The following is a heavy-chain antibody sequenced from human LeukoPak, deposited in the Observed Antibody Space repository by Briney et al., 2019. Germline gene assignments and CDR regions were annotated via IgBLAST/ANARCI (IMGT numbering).Heavy chain of an antibody. D-gene: IGHD6-13*01. CDR2: ISGSSSYI. J-gene: IGHJ4*02. CDR3: ARDAAQQQLAEFDY. CDR1: GFTFSSYS. Sequence: GGSLRLSCAASGFTFSSYSMNWVRQAPGKGLEWVSSISGSSSYIYYADSVKGRFTISRDNAKNSLYLQMNSLRAEDTAVYYCARDAAQQQLAEFDYWGQGTLVTVSS. V-gene: IGHV3-21*01.